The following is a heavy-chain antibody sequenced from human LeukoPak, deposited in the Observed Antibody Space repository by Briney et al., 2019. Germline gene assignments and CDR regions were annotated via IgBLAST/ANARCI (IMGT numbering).Heavy chain of an antibody. CDR1: GYTFTSYD. CDR3: IAVAGTWFDY. Sequence: ASVKVSCKAPGYTFTSYDINWVRQATGQGLEWMGWMNPNSGNTGYAQKFQGRVTMTRNTSISTAYMELSRLRSEDTAVYYCIAVAGTWFDYWGQGTLVTVSS. J-gene: IGHJ4*02. V-gene: IGHV1-8*01. D-gene: IGHD6-19*01. CDR2: MNPNSGNT.